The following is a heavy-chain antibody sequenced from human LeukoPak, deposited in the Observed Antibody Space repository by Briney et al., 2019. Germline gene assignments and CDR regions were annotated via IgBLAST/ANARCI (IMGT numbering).Heavy chain of an antibody. D-gene: IGHD3-10*01. CDR3: ARDLSYYGSGKSSYGMDV. V-gene: IGHV4-59*01. CDR2: IYTGGST. J-gene: IGHJ6*02. CDR1: GGTIHSYY. Sequence: PSETLSLTCSVSGGTIHSYYWSWIRQPPGKALEFIGYIYTGGSTNYNPSLKSRVTISVDTSKNQFSLKLSSVTAADTAVYYCARDLSYYGSGKSSYGMDVWGQGTTVTVSS.